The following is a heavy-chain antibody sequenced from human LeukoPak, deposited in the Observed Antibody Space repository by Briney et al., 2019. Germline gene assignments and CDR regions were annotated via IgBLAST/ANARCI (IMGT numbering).Heavy chain of an antibody. D-gene: IGHD3-22*01. CDR2: IWYDGSYK. Sequence: PGGSLRLSCAASGFTFSSYCMHWVRQAPGKGLEWVAVIWYDGSYKYYAESVKGRFTISRDNSKNTLYLQMNSLRAEDTAVYYCARDPTAYYDSSGYYLNTIDYWGQGTLVTVSS. V-gene: IGHV3-33*01. CDR3: ARDPTAYYDSSGYYLNTIDY. CDR1: GFTFSSYC. J-gene: IGHJ4*02.